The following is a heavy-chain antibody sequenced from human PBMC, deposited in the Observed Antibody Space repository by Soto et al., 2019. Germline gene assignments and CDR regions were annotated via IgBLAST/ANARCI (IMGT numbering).Heavy chain of an antibody. D-gene: IGHD3-10*01. V-gene: IGHV3-13*01. CDR1: GFTFSSDD. CDR2: IGTAGDT. J-gene: IGHJ6*02. Sequence: GGYLRLSCAASGFTFSSDDMHWVRQATGKGLEWVSAIGTAGDTYYPGSVKGRFTISRENAKNSLYLQMNSLRAGDTAVYYCSRGGGYYYGSGAQGGMDVWGQGTTVTVSS. CDR3: SRGGGYYYGSGAQGGMDV.